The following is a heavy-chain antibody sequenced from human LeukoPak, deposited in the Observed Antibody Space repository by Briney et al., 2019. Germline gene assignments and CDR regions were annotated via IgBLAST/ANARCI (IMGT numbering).Heavy chain of an antibody. CDR3: ARGDRPVVPAAMPAS. J-gene: IGHJ4*02. CDR1: GFTFSSYG. D-gene: IGHD2-2*01. V-gene: IGHV3-33*01. Sequence: PGGSLRLSCAASGFTFSSYGMHWVRQAPGKGLEWVAVTWYDGSNKYYADSVKGRFTISRDNSKNTLYLQMNSLRAEDTAVYYCARGDRPVVPAAMPASWGQGTLVTVSS. CDR2: TWYDGSNK.